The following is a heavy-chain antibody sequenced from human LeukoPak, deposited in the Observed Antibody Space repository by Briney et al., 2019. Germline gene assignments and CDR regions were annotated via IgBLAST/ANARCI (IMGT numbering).Heavy chain of an antibody. CDR2: IYYSGST. CDR1: GGSISSYY. CDR3: ARARLGESGGDWFDP. D-gene: IGHD3-10*01. V-gene: IGHV4-59*01. J-gene: IGHJ5*02. Sequence: PSETLSLTCTVSGGSISSYYWSWIRQPPGKGLEWIGYIYYSGSTNYNPSLKSRVTISVDTSKNQFSLKLSSVTAADTAVYYCARARLGESGGDWFDPWGQGTLVTVSS.